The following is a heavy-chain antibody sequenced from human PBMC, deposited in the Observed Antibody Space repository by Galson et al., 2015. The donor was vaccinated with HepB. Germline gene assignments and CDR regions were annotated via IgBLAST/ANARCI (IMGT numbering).Heavy chain of an antibody. CDR2: ISYDGSNK. J-gene: IGHJ4*02. V-gene: IGHV3-30*18. D-gene: IGHD3-10*01. Sequence: SLRLSCAASGFTFSSYVMHWVRQAPGKGLEWVALISYDGSNKYYADSVKGRFTISRDNSKNTLYLQMNSLRAEDTAVYYCAKRVAASRDYGSGSYYTLDYWGQGTLVTVSS. CDR3: AKRVAASRDYGSGSYYTLDY. CDR1: GFTFSSYV.